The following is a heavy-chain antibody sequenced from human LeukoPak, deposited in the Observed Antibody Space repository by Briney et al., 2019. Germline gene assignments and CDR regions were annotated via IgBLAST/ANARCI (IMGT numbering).Heavy chain of an antibody. V-gene: IGHV3-23*01. CDR1: GFTFSSYA. CDR2: ISGSGGST. CDR3: AKGDCSSTSCYKLFDY. J-gene: IGHJ4*02. Sequence: GGSLRLSCAASGFTFSSYAMSWVRQAPGKGLEWVSAISGSGGSTYYADSVKGRFTISTDNSKNTLYLQMNSLRAEDTAVYYCAKGDCSSTSCYKLFDYWGQGTLVTVSS. D-gene: IGHD2-2*02.